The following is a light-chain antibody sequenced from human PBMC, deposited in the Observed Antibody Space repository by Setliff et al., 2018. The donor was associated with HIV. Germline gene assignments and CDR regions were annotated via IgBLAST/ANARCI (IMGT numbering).Light chain of an antibody. CDR1: SSDVGRYNL. Sequence: SALTQPASVSGSPGQSITISCTGTSSDVGRYNLVSWYQQHPGKAPKLMIYQATKRPSGVSNRFFGSKSGNTASLTISGLQAEDEADYYCCSNTGSNTFVFGSGTKVTVL. V-gene: IGLV2-23*02. CDR2: QAT. J-gene: IGLJ1*01. CDR3: CSNTGSNTFV.